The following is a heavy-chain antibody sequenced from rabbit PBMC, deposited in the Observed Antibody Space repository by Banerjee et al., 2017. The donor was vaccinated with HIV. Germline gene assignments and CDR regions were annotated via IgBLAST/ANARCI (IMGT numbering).Heavy chain of an antibody. V-gene: IGHV1S43*01. CDR1: GIDFSCYYR. CDR2: IYPDYGST. CDR3: ARDAGDVDDDYFGL. J-gene: IGHJ4*01. Sequence: QQLLEESGGGLVKPGGTLTLTCKASGIDFSCYYRMCWGRQAPGKGLEWIAYIYPDYGSTDYASWVNGRFTISLDNAQNTVFLQMTSLTAADTATYFCARDAGDVDDDYFGLWGPGTLVTVS. D-gene: IGHD4-2*01.